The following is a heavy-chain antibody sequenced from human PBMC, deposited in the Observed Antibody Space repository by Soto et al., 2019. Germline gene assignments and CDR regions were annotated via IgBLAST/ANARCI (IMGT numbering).Heavy chain of an antibody. Sequence: ASVKVSCKVSGYSLTGLSMHWVRQAPGKGLEWMGGFDPEDGETIYAQKFQGRVTMTEDTSTDTAYMELSSLRSEDTAVYYCATAIGSFGVVITDASDICGKRKMVTV. CDR3: ATAIGSFGVVITDASDI. D-gene: IGHD3-3*01. CDR1: GYSLTGLS. V-gene: IGHV1-24*01. J-gene: IGHJ3*02. CDR2: FDPEDGET.